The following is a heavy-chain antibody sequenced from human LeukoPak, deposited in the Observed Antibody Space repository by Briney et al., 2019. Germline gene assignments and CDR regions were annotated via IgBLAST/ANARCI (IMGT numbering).Heavy chain of an antibody. CDR1: GFTFSIYG. D-gene: IGHD1-7*01. Sequence: GGSLRLSCAASGFTFSIYGMHWVRQAPGKGLKWVSFIRSDGSNKYYADSVKGRFTISRDNSRNTLYLQMNSLRAEDTAVYYCARGGVGGNFYAFDTWGQGTMVTVSS. CDR2: IRSDGSNK. V-gene: IGHV3-30*02. J-gene: IGHJ3*02. CDR3: ARGGVGGNFYAFDT.